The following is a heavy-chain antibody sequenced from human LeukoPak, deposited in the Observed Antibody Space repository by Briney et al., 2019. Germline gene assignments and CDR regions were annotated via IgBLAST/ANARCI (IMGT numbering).Heavy chain of an antibody. CDR2: IYTSGST. V-gene: IGHV4-4*07. CDR1: GGSISSYY. CDR3: ARDGMWHYGSGLDP. D-gene: IGHD3-10*01. J-gene: IGHJ5*02. Sequence: SETLSLTCTVSGGSISSYYWSWIRRPPGKGLEWIGRIYTSGSTKYNPSLKSRVTMSVETSKNQLSLKLSSVTAADTALYYCARDGMWHYGSGLDPWGQGTLVTVSS.